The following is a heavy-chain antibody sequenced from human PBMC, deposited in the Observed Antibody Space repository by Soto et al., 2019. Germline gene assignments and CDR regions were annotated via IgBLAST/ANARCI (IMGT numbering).Heavy chain of an antibody. V-gene: IGHV3-21*01. D-gene: IGHD3-3*01. CDR3: ARDRRITIFGVVPGYFDY. CDR2: ISSSSSYI. Sequence: GGSLRLSCAASGFTFSSYSMNWVRQAPGKGLEWVSSISSSSSYIYYADSVKGRFTIPRDNAKNSLYLQMNSLRAEDTAVYYCARDRRITIFGVVPGYFDYWGQGTLVTVSS. J-gene: IGHJ4*02. CDR1: GFTFSSYS.